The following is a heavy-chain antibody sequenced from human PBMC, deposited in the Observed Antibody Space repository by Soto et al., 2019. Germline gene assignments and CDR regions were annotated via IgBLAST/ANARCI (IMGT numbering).Heavy chain of an antibody. CDR2: MDPRESST. J-gene: IGHJ6*02. Sequence: GESLKISCKGSGYTFTTYWITWARQMPGKGLEWMGRMDPRESSTNYRKSFQCHVTISADKSSSSAYLQWSSLKASDTAMYFCARVPDTYDDFLSGPSSGFYCYVMEVWGQGTTVAVSS. D-gene: IGHD3-3*01. CDR1: GYTFTTYW. CDR3: ARVPDTYDDFLSGPSSGFYCYVMEV. V-gene: IGHV5-10-1*01.